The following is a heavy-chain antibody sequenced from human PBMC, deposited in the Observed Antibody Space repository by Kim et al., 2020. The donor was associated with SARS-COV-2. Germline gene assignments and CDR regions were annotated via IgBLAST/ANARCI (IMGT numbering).Heavy chain of an antibody. CDR1: GGSFSGYY. CDR3: ARLVVVPAAIGTYYYYGMDV. CDR2: INHSGST. D-gene: IGHD2-2*01. Sequence: SETLSLTCAVYGGSFSGYYWSWIRQPPGKGLEWIGEINHSGSTNYNPSLKSRVTISVDTSKNQFSLKLSSVTAADTAVYYCARLVVVPAAIGTYYYYGMDVWGQGTTVTVSS. V-gene: IGHV4-34*01. J-gene: IGHJ6*02.